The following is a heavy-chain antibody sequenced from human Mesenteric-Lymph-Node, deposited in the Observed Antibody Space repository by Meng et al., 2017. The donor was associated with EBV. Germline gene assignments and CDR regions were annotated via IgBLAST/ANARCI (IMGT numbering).Heavy chain of an antibody. D-gene: IGHD6-19*01. CDR2: IYYGGNT. J-gene: IGHJ4*02. CDR1: GGSIISGHYY. Sequence: QVQLQESGPGLVKPSQTLSLTCAVSGGSIISGHYYWSWIRQPPGKGLEWIGYIYYGGNTYYNPSLKSRVTISVDTSKNQFSLKLSSVTAADTAVYFCARDGDSSGDCDYWGQGTLVTVSA. CDR3: ARDGDSSGDCDY. V-gene: IGHV4-30-4*01.